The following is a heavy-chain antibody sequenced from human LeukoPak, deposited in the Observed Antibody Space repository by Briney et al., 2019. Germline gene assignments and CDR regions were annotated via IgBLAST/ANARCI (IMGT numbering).Heavy chain of an antibody. CDR1: GGSISSSSYY. V-gene: IGHV4-39*01. Sequence: PSETLSLTCSVSGGSISSSSYYWGWIRQPPGKGLEWIGSIYYSGSTYYNPSLKSRVTISVDTSKNQFSLKLSPVTAADTAVYYCAAGSGGSWGYWGQGTLVTVSS. CDR3: AAGSGGSWGY. J-gene: IGHJ4*02. D-gene: IGHD2-15*01. CDR2: IYYSGST.